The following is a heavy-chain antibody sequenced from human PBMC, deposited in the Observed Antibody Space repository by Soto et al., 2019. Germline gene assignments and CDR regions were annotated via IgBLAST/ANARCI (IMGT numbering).Heavy chain of an antibody. J-gene: IGHJ6*03. D-gene: IGHD6-13*01. Sequence: SETLSLTCTVSGGSISSYYWSWIRQPPGKGLEWIGYIYYSGSTNYNPSLKSRVTISVDTSKNQFSLKLSSVTAADTAVYYCATHPHSSTPYYYYMDVWGKGTTVTVSS. CDR3: ATHPHSSTPYYYYMDV. CDR2: IYYSGST. CDR1: GGSISSYY. V-gene: IGHV4-59*08.